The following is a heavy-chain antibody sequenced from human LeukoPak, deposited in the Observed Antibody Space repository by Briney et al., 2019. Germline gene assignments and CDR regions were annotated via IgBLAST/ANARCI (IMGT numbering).Heavy chain of an antibody. Sequence: ASVKVSCKASGYSFTDYYMHWVRQAPGQGFEWMGWINPNSGDTNYAQKFQGRVTMTRDTSISTAHMELSRLRSDDTAVYYCARANFLYCSSTTCLFDYWGQGTLVIVSS. J-gene: IGHJ4*02. D-gene: IGHD2-2*01. CDR3: ARANFLYCSSTTCLFDY. CDR1: GYSFTDYY. V-gene: IGHV1-2*02. CDR2: INPNSGDT.